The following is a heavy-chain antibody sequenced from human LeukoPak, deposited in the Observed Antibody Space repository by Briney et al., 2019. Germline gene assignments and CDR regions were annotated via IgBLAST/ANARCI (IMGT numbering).Heavy chain of an antibody. D-gene: IGHD5-12*01. CDR1: GGSISSGGYY. Sequence: PSETLSLTCTVSGGSISSGGYYWSWIRQPPGKGLEWIGEINHSGSTNYNPSLKSRVTISVDTSKNQFSLKLSSVTAADTAVYYCARRREYSGYDYKEFDWWGQGTLVTVSS. V-gene: IGHV4-39*01. CDR3: ARRREYSGYDYKEFDW. CDR2: INHSGST. J-gene: IGHJ4*02.